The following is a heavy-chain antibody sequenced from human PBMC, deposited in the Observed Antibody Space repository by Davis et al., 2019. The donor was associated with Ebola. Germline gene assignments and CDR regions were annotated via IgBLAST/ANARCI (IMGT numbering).Heavy chain of an antibody. CDR2: SSDSGSA. J-gene: IGHJ4*02. Sequence: SETLSLTCTVSGGSINSYYWSWIRQPPGKGLEWIGYSSDSGSAHYSPSLKSRVTISVDASKNQFSLRLNSLTAADTAVYYCARYVVTPGNHFDYWGQGGLVTVSP. CDR1: GGSINSYY. CDR3: ARYVVTPGNHFDY. V-gene: IGHV4-59*01. D-gene: IGHD2-2*01.